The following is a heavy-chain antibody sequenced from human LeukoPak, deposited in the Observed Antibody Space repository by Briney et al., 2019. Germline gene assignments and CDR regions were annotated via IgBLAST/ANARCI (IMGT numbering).Heavy chain of an antibody. V-gene: IGHV5-51*01. CDR2: IYPSDSDS. Sequence: GESLKISCKASGYSFTTYWIGWVRQMPGKGLEWMGIIYPSDSDSRYSPSFQGQVTMSADTSINTAYLQWSSLKASDTAMYYCARPSGSYYDNAFDIWGQGTMVTVSS. CDR1: GYSFTTYW. J-gene: IGHJ3*02. CDR3: ARPSGSYYDNAFDI. D-gene: IGHD1-26*01.